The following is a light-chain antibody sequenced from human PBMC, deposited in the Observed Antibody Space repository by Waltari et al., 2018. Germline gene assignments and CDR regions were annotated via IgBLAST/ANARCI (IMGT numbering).Light chain of an antibody. Sequence: DIPMTQSPSTLSAAVGDRVTSTCRASRSIGSYLSWYQQKPAKAPNLLIYKASSLQSVVPSRFSVSGSGTEFTLTISSLQPDDFATYYCQPYTAYALSFGGGTKVEFQ. V-gene: IGKV1-5*03. CDR1: RSIGSY. CDR2: KAS. CDR3: QPYTAYALS. J-gene: IGKJ4*01.